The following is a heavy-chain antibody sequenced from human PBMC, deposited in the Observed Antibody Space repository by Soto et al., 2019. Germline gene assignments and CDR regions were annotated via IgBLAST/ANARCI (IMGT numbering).Heavy chain of an antibody. CDR1: GYAFTSYW. CDR2: IYPGDSDT. V-gene: IGHV5-51*01. Sequence: GESLKISCTGSGYAFTSYWIAWVRQMPGKGLEWMGIIYPGDSDTRYGPSFQGQVTISADKSITTAYLQWSSLKASDTAMYYCARGYCTTTICDPWFDPWGQGISVTVSS. CDR3: ARGYCTTTICDPWFDP. J-gene: IGHJ5*02. D-gene: IGHD2-2*01.